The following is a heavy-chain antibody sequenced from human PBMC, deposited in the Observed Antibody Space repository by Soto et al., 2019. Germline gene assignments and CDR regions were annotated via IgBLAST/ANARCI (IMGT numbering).Heavy chain of an antibody. Sequence: EVQLVESGGVLVRPGGSLRLSCAASGFTFSNYWMTWVRQAPGKGLEWVANIREDGGEKNDVDSVEGRFTISRDNAKNSLYLQMNSLRAEDTAVYYCARDLNYYDTSGNYYDVFDIWGQGTMVTVSS. V-gene: IGHV3-7*05. CDR2: IREDGGEK. CDR3: ARDLNYYDTSGNYYDVFDI. D-gene: IGHD3-22*01. CDR1: GFTFSNYW. J-gene: IGHJ3*02.